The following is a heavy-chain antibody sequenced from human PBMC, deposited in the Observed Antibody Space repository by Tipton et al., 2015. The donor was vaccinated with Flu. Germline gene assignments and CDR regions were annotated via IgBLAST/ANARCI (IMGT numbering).Heavy chain of an antibody. CDR2: IYYSGST. CDR3: ARLSMVQGDLDY. CDR1: GGSISSYY. Sequence: TPSLTCTVSGGSISSYYWSWIRQPPGKGLEWIGYIYYSGSTNYNPSLKSRVTISVDTSKNQFSLKLSSVTAADTAVYYCARLSMVQGDLDYWGQGTLVTVSS. J-gene: IGHJ4*02. V-gene: IGHV4-59*08. D-gene: IGHD3-10*01.